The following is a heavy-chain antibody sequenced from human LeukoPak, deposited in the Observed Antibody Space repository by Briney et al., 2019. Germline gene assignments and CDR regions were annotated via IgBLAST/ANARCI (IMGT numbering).Heavy chain of an antibody. Sequence: GSLRLSCAASGFTVSSNYMSWVRQAPGKGLEWIGSIYYSGSTYYNPSLKSRVTISVDTSKNQFSLKLSSVTAADTAVYYCARLGSYVISGYYYYMDVWGKGTTVTISS. J-gene: IGHJ6*03. CDR1: GFTVSSNY. CDR3: ARLGSYVISGYYYYMDV. CDR2: IYYSGST. V-gene: IGHV4-39*07. D-gene: IGHD1-26*01.